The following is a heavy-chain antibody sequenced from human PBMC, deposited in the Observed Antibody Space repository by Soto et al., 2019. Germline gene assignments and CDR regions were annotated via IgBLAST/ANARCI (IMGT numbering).Heavy chain of an antibody. Sequence: GASVKVSCKASGGTFSSYAISWVRQAPGQGLEWMGGIIPIFGTANYAQKFQGRVTITADESTSTAYMELSSLRSEDTAVYYCARAGSSIAAFRRYGMDVWGQGTTVTVSS. J-gene: IGHJ6*02. CDR3: ARAGSSIAAFRRYGMDV. D-gene: IGHD6-6*01. V-gene: IGHV1-69*13. CDR1: GGTFSSYA. CDR2: IIPIFGTA.